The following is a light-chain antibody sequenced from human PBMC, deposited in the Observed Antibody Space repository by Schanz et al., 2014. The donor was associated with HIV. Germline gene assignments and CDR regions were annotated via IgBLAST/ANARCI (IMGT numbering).Light chain of an antibody. V-gene: IGKV2-30*02. CDR3: MQALQTPFT. CDR2: QVS. J-gene: IGKJ3*01. CDR1: QSLAHSDGNTY. Sequence: DVVLTQSPLSLPVTLGQPASISCRSSQSLAHSDGNTYLNWFHQRPGQSPRRLIYQVSSRDSGVPDRFSGSGSGTDFTLKISRVEAEDVGIYYCMQALQTPFTFGPGTKVHI.